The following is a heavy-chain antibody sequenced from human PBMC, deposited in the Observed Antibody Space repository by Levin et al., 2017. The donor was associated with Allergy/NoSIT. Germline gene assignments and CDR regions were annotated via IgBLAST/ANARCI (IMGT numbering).Heavy chain of an antibody. D-gene: IGHD6-19*01. CDR1: GYTFTSYA. Sequence: EASVKVSCKASGYTFTSYAMNWVRQAPGQGLEWMGWINTNTGNPTYAQGFTGRFVFSLDTSVSTAYLQISSLKAEDTAVYYCASSKGAVAGTYAFDIWGQGTMVTVSS. CDR3: ASSKGAVAGTYAFDI. J-gene: IGHJ3*02. V-gene: IGHV7-4-1*02. CDR2: INTNTGNP.